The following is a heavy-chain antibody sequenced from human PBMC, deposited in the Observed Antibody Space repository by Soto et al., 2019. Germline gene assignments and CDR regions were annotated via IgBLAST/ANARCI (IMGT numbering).Heavy chain of an antibody. D-gene: IGHD2-21*02. CDR3: ARGPGVVVSADDAFDI. J-gene: IGHJ3*02. CDR1: GGSVSSSNW. Sequence: QVQLQESGPGLVKPSGTLSLTCAVSGGSVSSSNWWSWVRQSPGKGLEWMGEIYHSGSAHYNPSLKIRATISLDKSKNQFSLRLTSVTAADSAVYYCARGPGVVVSADDAFDIWGPGTRVIVSS. CDR2: IYHSGSA. V-gene: IGHV4-4*02.